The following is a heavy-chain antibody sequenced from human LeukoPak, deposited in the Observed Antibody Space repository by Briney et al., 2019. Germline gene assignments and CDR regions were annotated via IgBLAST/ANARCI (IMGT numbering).Heavy chain of an antibody. J-gene: IGHJ5*02. Sequence: PGGSLRLSCAASGFTFSSYNMNWVRQAPGKGLEWVSSISNSSDNIYYADSVKGRFTISRDNAKNSLYLQMKSLRAEDTAVYYCARGKTSQNIVTRKTYNWFDPWGQGTLVTVSS. CDR3: ARGKTSQNIVTRKTYNWFDP. V-gene: IGHV3-21*01. CDR1: GFTFSSYN. CDR2: ISNSSDNI. D-gene: IGHD2/OR15-2a*01.